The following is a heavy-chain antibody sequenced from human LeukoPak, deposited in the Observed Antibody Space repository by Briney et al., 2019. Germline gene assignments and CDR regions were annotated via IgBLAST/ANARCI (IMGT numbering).Heavy chain of an antibody. CDR1: GSTFSNDW. V-gene: IGHV3-7*01. CDR3: ARDDNWRPCEN. J-gene: IGHJ4*02. Sequence: PGGSLRLSCAASGSTFSNDWMSWVRQAPGKGLEWVGNINQHGSETYYGDSLKGRFTISRDNSKSTLYLHINSLRAEDTAVYYCARDDNWRPCENWGRGILVTVSS. CDR2: INQHGSET. D-gene: IGHD3-3*01.